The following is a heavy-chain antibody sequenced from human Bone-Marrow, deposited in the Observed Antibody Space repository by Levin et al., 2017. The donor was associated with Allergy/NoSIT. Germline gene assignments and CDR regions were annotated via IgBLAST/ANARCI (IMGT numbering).Heavy chain of an antibody. Sequence: RSSETLSLTCTVSGASISSYYWSWIRQPPGKGLEWIGYIFYSGSSNYSPSLKSRLTLSIDTSKKQISLKLSSVTAADTAVYYCASTPFGSQSPILGDVWGKGTTVTVSS. CDR3: ASTPFGSQSPILGDV. CDR2: IFYSGSS. D-gene: IGHD2-21*01. CDR1: GASISSYY. J-gene: IGHJ6*04. V-gene: IGHV4-59*01.